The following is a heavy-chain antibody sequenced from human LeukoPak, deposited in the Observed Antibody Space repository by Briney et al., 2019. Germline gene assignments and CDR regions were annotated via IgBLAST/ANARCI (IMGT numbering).Heavy chain of an antibody. CDR1: GFTFSGFW. CDR2: IKHDGSEN. Sequence: GGSPRLSCAASGFTFSGFWMSSVRQAPGEGVEWVANIKHDGSENYYVDSVKGRFIISRDNARNSLYLQMNSLRAEDTAMYYCTREDYGVDSWGQGTLVTVAS. D-gene: IGHD3-16*01. CDR3: TREDYGVDS. V-gene: IGHV3-7*01. J-gene: IGHJ4*02.